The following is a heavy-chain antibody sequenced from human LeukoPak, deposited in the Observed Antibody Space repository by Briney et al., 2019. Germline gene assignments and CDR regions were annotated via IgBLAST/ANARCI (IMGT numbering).Heavy chain of an antibody. Sequence: SVKVSCKASGGTFSSYAISWVRQAPGRGLEWMGGIIPIFGTANYAQKFQGRVTITAEESTSTAYMELSSLRSEDTAVYYCATGRWNSSSWGDYWGQGTLVTVSS. V-gene: IGHV1-69*13. CDR2: IIPIFGTA. CDR1: GGTFSSYA. D-gene: IGHD6-13*01. J-gene: IGHJ4*02. CDR3: ATGRWNSSSWGDY.